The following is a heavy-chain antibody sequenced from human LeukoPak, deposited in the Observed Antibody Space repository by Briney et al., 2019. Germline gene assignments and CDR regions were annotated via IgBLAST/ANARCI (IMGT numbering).Heavy chain of an antibody. CDR1: GFTFSSYA. CDR2: ISYDGSNK. Sequence: GGSLRLSCAASGFTFSSYAMHGVRQAPGKGLEWVAVISYDGSNKYYADSVKGRFTISRDNSKNTLYLQMNSLRAEDTAVYYCANLLRWEPYWGQGTLVTVSS. V-gene: IGHV3-30*04. D-gene: IGHD4-23*01. J-gene: IGHJ4*02. CDR3: ANLLRWEPY.